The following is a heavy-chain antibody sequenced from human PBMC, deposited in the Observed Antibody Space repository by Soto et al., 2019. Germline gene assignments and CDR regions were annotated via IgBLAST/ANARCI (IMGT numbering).Heavy chain of an antibody. CDR2: ISYDGSNK. CDR3: ARAMVRGVPGAFDI. CDR1: GFTFSSYA. Sequence: GGSLRLSCAASGFTFSSYAMHWVRQAPGKGLEWVAVISYDGSNKYYADSVKGRFTISRDNSKNTLYLQMNSLRAEDTAVYYCARAMVRGVPGAFDIWGQGTVVTVSS. V-gene: IGHV3-30-3*01. J-gene: IGHJ3*02. D-gene: IGHD3-10*01.